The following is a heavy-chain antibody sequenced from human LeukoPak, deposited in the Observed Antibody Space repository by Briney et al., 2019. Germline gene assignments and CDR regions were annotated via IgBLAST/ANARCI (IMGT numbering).Heavy chain of an antibody. V-gene: IGHV5-51*01. CDR1: GYSFTSYW. J-gene: IGHJ4*02. CDR2: IYPGDSDT. Sequence: GESLKISCKGSGYSFTSYWIGWVRQMPGKGLEWMGIIYPGDSDTRYSPSFQGQVTISADKSISTAYLQWSSLKASDTAMYYCARLSINGSGSYYLYYFDYWGQGTLVTVSS. CDR3: ARLSINGSGSYYLYYFDY. D-gene: IGHD3-10*01.